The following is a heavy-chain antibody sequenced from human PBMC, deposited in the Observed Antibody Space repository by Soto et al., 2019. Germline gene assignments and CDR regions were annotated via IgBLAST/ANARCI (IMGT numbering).Heavy chain of an antibody. Sequence: GASVKVSCKASGGTFSSYGISWVRQAPGQGLEWMGGIIPIFGTANYAQKFQGRVTITADESTSTAYMELSSLRSEDTAVYYCARGYYYDSSGFYGMDVWGQGTTVTVSS. J-gene: IGHJ6*02. CDR1: GGTFSSYG. D-gene: IGHD3-22*01. V-gene: IGHV1-69*13. CDR2: IIPIFGTA. CDR3: ARGYYYDSSGFYGMDV.